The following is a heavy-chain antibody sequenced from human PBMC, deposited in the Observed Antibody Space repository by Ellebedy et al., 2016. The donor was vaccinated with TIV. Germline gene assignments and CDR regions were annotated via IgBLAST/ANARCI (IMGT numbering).Heavy chain of an antibody. D-gene: IGHD4-17*01. CDR2: MYYSGST. Sequence: SETLSLTXIVSGGSISSYYWSWIRQPPGKGLEWIGYMYYSGSTKYNPSLKSRVTISVDTSKNQFSLKLSSVTAADTAVYYCATHDYGEGYFDYWGQGTLVTVSS. CDR1: GGSISSYY. V-gene: IGHV4-59*01. CDR3: ATHDYGEGYFDY. J-gene: IGHJ4*02.